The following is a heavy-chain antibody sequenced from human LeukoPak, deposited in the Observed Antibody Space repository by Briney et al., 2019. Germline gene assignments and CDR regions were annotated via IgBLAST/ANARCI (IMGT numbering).Heavy chain of an antibody. Sequence: SETLSLTCTVSGGSISSSSYYWGWLRQPPGKGLAWIGSIYYSGSTYYNPSLKSRVTISVDTSKNQFSLKLSSVTAADTAVYYCARQPATVTTHFDYWGQGTLVTVSS. J-gene: IGHJ4*02. CDR2: IYYSGST. CDR1: GGSISSSSYY. D-gene: IGHD4-17*01. V-gene: IGHV4-39*01. CDR3: ARQPATVTTHFDY.